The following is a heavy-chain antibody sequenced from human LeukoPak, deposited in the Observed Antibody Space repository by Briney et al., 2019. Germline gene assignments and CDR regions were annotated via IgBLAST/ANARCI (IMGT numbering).Heavy chain of an antibody. Sequence: GASVKVSCKASGGTFSSYAISWVRQAPGQGLEWMGGIIPIFGTANYAQKFQGRVTIIADESTSTAYMELSSLRSEDTVVYYCARMGWYYYDSSGYYYSSYYYYMDVWGKGTTVTVSS. V-gene: IGHV1-69*13. CDR2: IIPIFGTA. J-gene: IGHJ6*03. CDR3: ARMGWYYYDSSGYYYSSYYYYMDV. CDR1: GGTFSSYA. D-gene: IGHD3-22*01.